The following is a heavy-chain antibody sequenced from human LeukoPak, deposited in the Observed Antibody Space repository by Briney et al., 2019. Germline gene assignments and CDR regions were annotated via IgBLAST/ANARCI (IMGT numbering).Heavy chain of an antibody. J-gene: IGHJ3*02. CDR1: GGSISSYY. CDR2: IYHSGST. D-gene: IGHD3-22*01. Sequence: SETLSLTCTVSGGSISSYYWSWIRQPAGKGLEWIGSIYHSGSTYYNPSLKSRVTISVDTSKNQFSLTLSSVTAADTAVYYCARDSLEYYDSSGYYEGAANAFDIWGQGTMVTVSS. V-gene: IGHV4-4*07. CDR3: ARDSLEYYDSSGYYEGAANAFDI.